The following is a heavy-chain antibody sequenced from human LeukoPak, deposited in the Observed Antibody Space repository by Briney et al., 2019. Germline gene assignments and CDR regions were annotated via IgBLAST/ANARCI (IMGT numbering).Heavy chain of an antibody. CDR3: ARIYGSGSYQIDY. D-gene: IGHD3-10*01. CDR2: IDHSGST. CDR1: GGSFSGYY. Sequence: SETLSLTCAVYGGSFSGYYWSWIRQPPGKGLEWIGEIDHSGSTNYNPSLKSRVTISVDTSKNQFSLKLSSVTAADTAVYYCARIYGSGSYQIDYWGQGTLVTVSS. V-gene: IGHV4-34*01. J-gene: IGHJ4*02.